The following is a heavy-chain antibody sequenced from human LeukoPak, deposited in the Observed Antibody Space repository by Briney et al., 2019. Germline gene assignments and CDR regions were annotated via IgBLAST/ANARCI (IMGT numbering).Heavy chain of an antibody. Sequence: PGGSLRLSCAASGLTVSSNYMSWVRQAPGKGLEWVSVIYSGGSTYYADSVKGRFTISRDNSKNTLYLQMNSLRAEDTAVYYCAKRSGYSSGPFDYWGQGTLVTVSS. D-gene: IGHD6-19*01. V-gene: IGHV3-53*05. CDR3: AKRSGYSSGPFDY. J-gene: IGHJ4*02. CDR2: IYSGGST. CDR1: GLTVSSNY.